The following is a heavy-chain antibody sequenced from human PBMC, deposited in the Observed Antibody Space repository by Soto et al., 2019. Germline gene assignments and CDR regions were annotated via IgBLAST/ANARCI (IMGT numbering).Heavy chain of an antibody. Sequence: EVQLVETGGALVQPGRSLRLSCTASGFIFGDYAMSWFRQTPGKGLEWVSFISSKTFGATTEYAASVKCRFTILRDDSKSIGYWQMNTVNTEKTAVNICARDRGYCGGGMCSSQNCFDSWGQGTRVTVSS. CDR3: ARDRGYCGGGMCSSQNCFDS. D-gene: IGHD2-15*01. J-gene: IGHJ5*01. V-gene: IGHV3-49*03. CDR1: GFIFGDYA. CDR2: ISSKTFGATT.